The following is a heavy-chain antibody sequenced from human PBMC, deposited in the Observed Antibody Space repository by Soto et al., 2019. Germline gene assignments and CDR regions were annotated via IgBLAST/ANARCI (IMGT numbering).Heavy chain of an antibody. V-gene: IGHV4-4*07. J-gene: IGHJ4*02. CDR3: AREGGESSDGLYYLDS. Sequence: PSETLSLTCSVSGDSISTYYWSWIRQSAGKGLEWIGRTYISGDTNYNPSLKSRVTMSVDTSKNQLSLKLRSVTAADTAVYFCAREGGESSDGLYYLDSWGQGSLVTV. CDR2: TYISGDT. CDR1: GDSISTYY. D-gene: IGHD3-16*01.